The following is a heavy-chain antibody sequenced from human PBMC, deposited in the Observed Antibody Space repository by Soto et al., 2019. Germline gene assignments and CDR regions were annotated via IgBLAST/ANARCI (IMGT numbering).Heavy chain of an antibody. J-gene: IGHJ6*02. Sequence: SETLSLTCAVYGGSFSGYYWSWIRQPPGKGLEWIGEINHSGSTNYNPSLKSRVTISVDTSKNQFSLKLSSVTAADTAVYYCASGGVVPAAVYYYGMDVWGQGTTVTVSS. CDR3: ASGGVVPAAVYYYGMDV. V-gene: IGHV4-34*01. D-gene: IGHD2-2*01. CDR1: GGSFSGYY. CDR2: INHSGST.